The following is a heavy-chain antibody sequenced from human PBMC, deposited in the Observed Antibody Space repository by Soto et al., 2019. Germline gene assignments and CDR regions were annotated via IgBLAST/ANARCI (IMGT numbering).Heavy chain of an antibody. Sequence: QVQLVPSGAEVKKPGASVKVSCKASGYTFTDYYMLWVRQAPGQGLEWVGWINPKSCGTNYAQTSQARVTKTRDTSFRTAYMELSRLRFDDTAVYYCARVSPVGSSYGWFDPWGKGTLVTVSS. D-gene: IGHD6-6*01. CDR1: GYTFTDYY. CDR3: ARVSPVGSSYGWFDP. CDR2: INPKSCGT. V-gene: IGHV1-2*02. J-gene: IGHJ5*02.